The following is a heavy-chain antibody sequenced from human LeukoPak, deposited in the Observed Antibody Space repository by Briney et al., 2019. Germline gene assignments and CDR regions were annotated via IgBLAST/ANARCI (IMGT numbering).Heavy chain of an antibody. CDR2: IYHSGST. Sequence: SETLSLTCAVYGGSFSGYYWSWIRQPPGKGLEWIGYIYHSGSTYYNPSLKSRVTISVDRSKNQFSLKLSSVTAADTAVYYCASPTGSPDAFDIWGQGTMVTVSS. J-gene: IGHJ3*02. D-gene: IGHD3-9*01. CDR1: GGSFSGYY. CDR3: ASPTGSPDAFDI. V-gene: IGHV4-34*01.